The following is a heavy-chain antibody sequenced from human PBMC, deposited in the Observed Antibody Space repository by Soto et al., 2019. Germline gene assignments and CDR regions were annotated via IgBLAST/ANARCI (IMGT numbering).Heavy chain of an antibody. J-gene: IGHJ6*02. CDR3: GRGGHAVTGFRMDV. D-gene: IGHD2-8*01. Sequence: SQTLSLTCAISGDSVSSNSAAWNWIRQSPSRGLEWLGRTYYRSKWYTDYDVSVKSRITINQDTSRNQFSLQLNSVTPEDTAVYYCGRGGHAVTGFRMDVWRQGTTLTVSS. V-gene: IGHV6-1*01. CDR1: GDSVSSNSAA. CDR2: TYYRSKWYT.